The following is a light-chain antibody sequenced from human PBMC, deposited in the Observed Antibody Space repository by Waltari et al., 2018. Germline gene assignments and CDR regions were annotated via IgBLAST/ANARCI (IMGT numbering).Light chain of an antibody. CDR3: QQLSSQPLT. V-gene: IGKV1-9*01. CDR2: SAS. J-gene: IGKJ4*01. Sequence: DIQLTQSPSFLSASVGDRVTITCRASQGISSYVAWYQQNPGKAPRLLIHSASTLQSGVPSRFSGSGSGTEFTLTISSLQLEDFASYYCQQLSSQPLTFGGGTKVEI. CDR1: QGISSY.